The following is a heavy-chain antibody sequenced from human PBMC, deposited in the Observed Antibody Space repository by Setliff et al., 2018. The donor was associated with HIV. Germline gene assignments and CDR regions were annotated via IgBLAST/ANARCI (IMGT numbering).Heavy chain of an antibody. J-gene: IGHJ4*02. CDR2: IYYSGTT. V-gene: IGHV4-39*01. Sequence: SETLSLTCTVSGGSISSSSYYWGWIRQPPGKGLEWIGSIYYSGTTYYNSSLKSRVTISIDTSKNQFSLKLSSVTAADTAVCYCAGFSGGSFDSWGQGTLVTVSS. CDR1: GGSISSSSYY. CDR3: AGFSGGSFDS. D-gene: IGHD2-15*01.